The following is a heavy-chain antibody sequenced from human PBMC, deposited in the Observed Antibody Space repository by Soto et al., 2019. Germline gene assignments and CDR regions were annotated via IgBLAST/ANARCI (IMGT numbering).Heavy chain of an antibody. Sequence: QVQLQESGPGLVKPSQTLSLTCTVSGGSINSGDYYWSWIRQPPGKGLGWIGYVHYSGSTHYNWSLKSRVTISVDPSMNQFSLKLTSVTAADTAVYYCARDPVPAPIGDWFDPWGQGTLVTVSS. CDR1: GGSINSGDYY. CDR2: VHYSGST. J-gene: IGHJ5*02. CDR3: ARDPVPAPIGDWFDP. V-gene: IGHV4-30-4*01. D-gene: IGHD2-2*02.